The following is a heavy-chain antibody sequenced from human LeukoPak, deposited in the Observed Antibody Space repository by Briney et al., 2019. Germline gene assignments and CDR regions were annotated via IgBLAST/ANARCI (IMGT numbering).Heavy chain of an antibody. CDR3: ARSPRLGRYGYGPWELPVSYFDY. J-gene: IGHJ4*02. V-gene: IGHV4-61*02. CDR1: SCSISSGSYY. Sequence: PSQTLSLTGTVSSCSISSGSYYWTWIRQPAGRGLEIIGRIDTSEYTRYNPSLKSRVTISVDTSKNQFSLKLSSVTAAETAVYYCARSPRLGRYGYGPWELPVSYFDYWGQGTLVTVSS. CDR2: IDTSEYT. D-gene: IGHD1-26*01.